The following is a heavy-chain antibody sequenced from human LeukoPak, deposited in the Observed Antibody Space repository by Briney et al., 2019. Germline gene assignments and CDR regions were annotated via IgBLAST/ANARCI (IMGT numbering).Heavy chain of an antibody. CDR2: INHSGST. V-gene: IGHV4-34*01. CDR1: GGSFSGYY. CDR3: ARGAYSSSWYICPNWFDP. D-gene: IGHD6-13*01. Sequence: PSETLSLTCAVYGGSFSGYYWSWIRQPPGKGLEWIGEINHSGSTNYNPSLKSRVTISVDTSKNQFSLQLSSVTAADTAVYYCARGAYSSSWYICPNWFDPWGQGTLVTVSS. J-gene: IGHJ5*02.